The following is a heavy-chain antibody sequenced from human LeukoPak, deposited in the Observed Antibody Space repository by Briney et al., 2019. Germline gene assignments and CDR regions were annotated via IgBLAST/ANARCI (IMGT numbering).Heavy chain of an antibody. CDR1: GFTFDDYA. CDR2: ISGDGGST. Sequence: PGGSLRLSCAASGFTFDDYAMHWVRQAPGKGLEWVSLISGDGGSTYYADSVKGRFTISRDNSKNSPYLQMNSLRTEDTALYYCAKGKDYYDSSGYYYNAFDIWGQGTMVTVSS. V-gene: IGHV3-43*02. D-gene: IGHD3-22*01. CDR3: AKGKDYYDSSGYYYNAFDI. J-gene: IGHJ3*02.